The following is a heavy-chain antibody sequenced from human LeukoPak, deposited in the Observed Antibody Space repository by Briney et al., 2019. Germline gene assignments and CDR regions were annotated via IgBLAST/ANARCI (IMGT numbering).Heavy chain of an antibody. CDR3: AKPAKTDYADY. D-gene: IGHD1-14*01. CDR1: GFTVSSNY. Sequence: GGSLRLSCAASGFTVSSNYMSWVRQAPGKGLERVSVIYSGGSTYYADSVKGRFTISRDNSKNTLYLQMNSLRAEDTALYYCAKPAKTDYADYWGQGTLVTVSS. V-gene: IGHV3-66*04. J-gene: IGHJ4*02. CDR2: IYSGGST.